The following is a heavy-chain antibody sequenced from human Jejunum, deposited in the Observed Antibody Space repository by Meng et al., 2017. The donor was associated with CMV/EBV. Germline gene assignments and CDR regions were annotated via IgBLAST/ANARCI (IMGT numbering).Heavy chain of an antibody. CDR2: INPSGGTT. CDR3: ARDSGGGVNWFDP. J-gene: IGHJ5*02. V-gene: IGHV1-46*01. Sequence: SGYPFTSYKLHWVRPAPGQGPEWMGIINPSGGTTSYAQEFQGRVTMTRDTSTSTVYMELSSLRSEDTAVYYCARDSGGGVNWFDPWGQGTLVTVSS. CDR1: GYPFTSYK. D-gene: IGHD3-16*01.